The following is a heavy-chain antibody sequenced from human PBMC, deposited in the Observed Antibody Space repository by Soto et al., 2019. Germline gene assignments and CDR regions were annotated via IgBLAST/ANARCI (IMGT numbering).Heavy chain of an antibody. CDR1: GFTFSDYY. J-gene: IGHJ5*02. CDR3: ARDLDEEVRGSGKTNWFDP. Sequence: QVQLVESGGGLVKPGGSLRLSCAASGFTFSDYYMSWNRQAPGKGLEWVSYISSSGSTIYYADSVKGRFTISRDNAKNSLYLQMNSLRGEDTAVYYCARDLDEEVRGSGKTNWFDPWGQGTLVTVSS. D-gene: IGHD3-10*01. V-gene: IGHV3-11*01. CDR2: ISSSGSTI.